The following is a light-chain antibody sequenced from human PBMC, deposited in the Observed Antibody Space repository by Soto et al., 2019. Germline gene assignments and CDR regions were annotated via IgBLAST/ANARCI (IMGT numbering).Light chain of an antibody. CDR2: AAS. Sequence: IEMTQSPSPVSASIGERFTLACSASHGFRNELVWYQQTPGQAPGLLIYAASSMESGVPARFSGRGSETEFTLTIDSLQPEDFAAYYCLQDANYPWTFGQGTKVDI. CDR3: LQDANYPWT. CDR1: HGFRNE. V-gene: IGKV1-6*01. J-gene: IGKJ1*01.